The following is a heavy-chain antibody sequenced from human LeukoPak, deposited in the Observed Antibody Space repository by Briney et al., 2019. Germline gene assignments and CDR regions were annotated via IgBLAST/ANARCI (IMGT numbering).Heavy chain of an antibody. J-gene: IGHJ3*02. D-gene: IGHD5-24*01. CDR2: IIPIFGTA. CDR3: ARVNNLRDGYNYWGGAFDI. Sequence: GASVKVSCKASGYTFTSYAISWVRQAPGQGLEWMGGIIPIFGTANYAQKFQGRVTITADESTSTAYMELSSLRSEDTAVYYCARVNNLRDGYNYWGGAFDIWGQGTMVTVSS. CDR1: GYTFTSYA. V-gene: IGHV1-69*13.